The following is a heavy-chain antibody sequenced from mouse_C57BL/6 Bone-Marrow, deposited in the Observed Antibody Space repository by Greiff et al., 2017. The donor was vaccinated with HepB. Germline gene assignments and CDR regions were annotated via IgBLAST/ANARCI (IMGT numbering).Heavy chain of an antibody. CDR2: IYPGSGNT. J-gene: IGHJ4*01. CDR1: GYTFTDYY. Sequence: VKLVESGAELVRPGASVKLSCKASGYTFTDYYINWVKQRPGQGLEWIARIYPGSGNTYYNEKLKGKATLTAEKSSSTAYMQLSSLTSEDSAVYFCALDSSGYGAMDYWGQGTSVTVSS. CDR3: ALDSSGYGAMDY. V-gene: IGHV1-76*01. D-gene: IGHD3-2*02.